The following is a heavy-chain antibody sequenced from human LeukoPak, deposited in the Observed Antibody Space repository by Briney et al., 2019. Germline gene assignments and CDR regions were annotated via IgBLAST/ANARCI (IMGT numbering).Heavy chain of an antibody. CDR1: GGSIRSYY. V-gene: IGHV4-59*12. CDR3: ASYRSYYDSSGGKNWFDP. Sequence: SETLSLTCSVSGGSIRSYYWSWIRQPPGKGLEWIGYIYYSGSTNYNPSLKSRVTISVDTSKNQFSLKLSSVTAADTAVYYCASYRSYYDSSGGKNWFDPWGQGTLVTVSS. J-gene: IGHJ5*02. CDR2: IYYSGST. D-gene: IGHD3-22*01.